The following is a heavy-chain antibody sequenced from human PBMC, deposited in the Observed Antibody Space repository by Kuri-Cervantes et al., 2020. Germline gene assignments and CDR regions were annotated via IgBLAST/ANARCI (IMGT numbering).Heavy chain of an antibody. V-gene: IGHV1-8*02. CDR1: GGTFSSYA. J-gene: IGHJ4*02. D-gene: IGHD3-10*01. Sequence: ASVKVSCXASGGTFSSYAIXXVRQXXGQGLXWMXWMNPDXGNAGYAQKFQDRVXMTGDTSISXAYMDXGSLRSEDTAGYYCAXGRGPDFWGQGTRVTVSS. CDR2: MNPDXGNA. CDR3: AXGRGPDF.